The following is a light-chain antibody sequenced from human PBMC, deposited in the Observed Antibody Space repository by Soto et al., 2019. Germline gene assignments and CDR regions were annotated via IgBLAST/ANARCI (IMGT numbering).Light chain of an antibody. CDR2: DVS. CDR1: SSDDGGYNY. J-gene: IGLJ1*01. V-gene: IGLV2-11*01. CDR3: CSYAGSYTFV. Sequence: QSVLTQPRSVSGSPGQSVTISCTGTSSDDGGYNYVSWYQQHPGKAPKLMIYDVSERPSGVPDRFSGSKSGNTASLTISGLQAEDEADYYCCSYAGSYTFVFAPGTKLTVL.